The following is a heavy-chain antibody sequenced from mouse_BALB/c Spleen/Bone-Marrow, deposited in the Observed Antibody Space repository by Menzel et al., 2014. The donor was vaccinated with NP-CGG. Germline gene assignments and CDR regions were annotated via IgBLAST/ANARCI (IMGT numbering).Heavy chain of an antibody. CDR2: SRNKANDYTT. CDR3: ARDALITGVHYYAMDH. V-gene: IGHV7-1*02. Sequence: EVQVVESGGGLVQPGGSLRLSCATSGFTFSDFYMEWVRQPPGKRLEWIAASRNKANDYTTESSASVKGRFIVSRDTYQGILFLQMNALRDEDTAIYFCARDALITGVHYYAMDHWGQGTPVTVSS. D-gene: IGHD4-1*01. CDR1: GFTFSDFY. J-gene: IGHJ4*01.